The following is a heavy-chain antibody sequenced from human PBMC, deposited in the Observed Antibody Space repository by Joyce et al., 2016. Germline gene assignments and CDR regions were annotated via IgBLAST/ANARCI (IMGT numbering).Heavy chain of an antibody. CDR2: IYPDTGDT. D-gene: IGHD2-2*01. CDR1: GYSFSDSY. J-gene: IGHJ3*01. CDR3: ARGPMPPYAFDV. V-gene: IGHV1-2*06. Sequence: QVNLVQSGAEVKKPGASVKVSCQAPGYSFSDSYLRWGRQAPVQGLQWRGRIYPDTGDTSYAQKFHGRVTLTRDTFISTVYMEVSRLRSDDTAVYFCARGPMPPYAFDVWGQGTLVTVST.